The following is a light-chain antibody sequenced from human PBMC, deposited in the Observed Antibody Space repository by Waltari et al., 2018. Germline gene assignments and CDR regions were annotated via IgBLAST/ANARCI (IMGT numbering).Light chain of an antibody. CDR1: QSVSRT. CDR3: QHYVRLPAT. Sequence: EIVLTQSPGTLSLAPGERATLSCRASQSVSRTLAWYQQKPGQAPSLLIYAASTRATGIPDRFSGSGSGTDFSLTISRLEPEDFAVYYCQHYVRLPATFGQGTKVE. J-gene: IGKJ1*01. CDR2: AAS. V-gene: IGKV3-20*01.